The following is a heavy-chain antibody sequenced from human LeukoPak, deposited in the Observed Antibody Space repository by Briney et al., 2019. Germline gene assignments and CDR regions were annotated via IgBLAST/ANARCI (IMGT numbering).Heavy chain of an antibody. J-gene: IGHJ4*02. V-gene: IGHV3-53*01. CDR1: GFTVSSNS. Sequence: GGSLRLSCTVSGFTVSSNSMSWVRQAPGKGLEWVSFIYSDNTHYSDSVKGRFTISRDNSKNTLYLQMNSLRAEDAAVYYCARRAGAYSHPYDYWGQGTLVTVSS. CDR2: IYSDNT. D-gene: IGHD4/OR15-4a*01. CDR3: ARRAGAYSHPYDY.